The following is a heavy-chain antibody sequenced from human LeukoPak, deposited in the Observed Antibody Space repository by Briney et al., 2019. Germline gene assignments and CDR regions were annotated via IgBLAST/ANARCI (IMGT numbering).Heavy chain of an antibody. V-gene: IGHV3-30*18. CDR1: GFTFSRYG. J-gene: IGHJ4*02. CDR3: AKGGSIVATINYFDY. D-gene: IGHD5-12*01. CDR2: ISYDGNNK. Sequence: PGRSLRLSCAASGFTFSRYGMHWVRQAPGKGLEWVAIISYDGNNKYYADSVKGRFAISRDNSKNTLYLHMNSLRAEDTALYYCAKGGSIVATINYFDYWGQGTLVTVSS.